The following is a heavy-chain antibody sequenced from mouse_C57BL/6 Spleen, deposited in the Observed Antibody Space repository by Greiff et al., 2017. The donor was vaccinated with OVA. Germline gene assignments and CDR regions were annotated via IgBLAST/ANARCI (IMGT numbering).Heavy chain of an antibody. D-gene: IGHD2-5*01. V-gene: IGHV1-42*01. CDR2: INPSTGGT. CDR1: GYSFTGYY. CDR3: ARSSNYRGYAMDY. Sequence: VQLKQSGPELVKPGASVKISCKASGYSFTGYYMNWVKQSPEKSLEWIGEINPSTGGTTYNQKFKAKATLTVDKSSSTAYMQLKSLTSEDSAVYYCARSSNYRGYAMDYWGQGTSVTVSS. J-gene: IGHJ4*01.